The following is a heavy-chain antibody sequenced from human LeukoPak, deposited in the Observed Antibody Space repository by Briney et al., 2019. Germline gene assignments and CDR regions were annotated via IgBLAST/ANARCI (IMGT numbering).Heavy chain of an antibody. CDR1: DASINSDF. CDR3: ARIPDVSGWPFDY. CDR2: IRYSGRT. D-gene: IGHD6-19*01. V-gene: IGHV4-59*01. J-gene: IGHJ4*02. Sequence: SETLSLTCTASDASINSDFWTWIRQPPGKGLEWIGYIRYSGRTSYNPSLKSRVSISIDTSKNLFSLKLRSVTTADTAIYYCARIPDVSGWPFDYWGQGTLVTVSS.